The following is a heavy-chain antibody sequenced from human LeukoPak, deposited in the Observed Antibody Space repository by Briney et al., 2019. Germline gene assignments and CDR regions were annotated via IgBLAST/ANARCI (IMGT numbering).Heavy chain of an antibody. Sequence: PGGSLRLSCAASGFTFDDYAMPWVRQAPGKGLEWVSGISWNSGSIGYADSVKGRFTISRDNAKNSLYLQMNSLRAEDTALYYCAKDMDGWSGVDYWGQGTLVTVSS. J-gene: IGHJ4*02. D-gene: IGHD6-19*01. CDR1: GFTFDDYA. CDR2: ISWNSGSI. CDR3: AKDMDGWSGVDY. V-gene: IGHV3-9*01.